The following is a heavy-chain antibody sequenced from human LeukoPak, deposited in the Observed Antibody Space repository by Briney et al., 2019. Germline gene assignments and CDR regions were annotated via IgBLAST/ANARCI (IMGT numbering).Heavy chain of an antibody. V-gene: IGHV1-18*01. CDR1: GYTFTSYG. J-gene: IGHJ5*02. Sequence: ASVKVSCKASGYTFTSYGISWVRQAPGQGLEWMGWISAYNGNTNYAQKLQGRVTMTTDTSTSTAYMELRSLRSDDTAVYYCARARLAHYDILTGYYLNWFDPWGQGTLVTVSS. CDR2: ISAYNGNT. CDR3: ARARLAHYDILTGYYLNWFDP. D-gene: IGHD3-9*01.